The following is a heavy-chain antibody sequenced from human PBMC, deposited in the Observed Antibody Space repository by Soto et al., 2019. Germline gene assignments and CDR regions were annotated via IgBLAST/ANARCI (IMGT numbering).Heavy chain of an antibody. CDR3: AREASSSWYGAFDI. CDR2: IIPIFGTA. Sequence: SVKFSCKASGGTFSSYAISWVRQAPGQGLEWMGGIIPIFGTANYAQKFQGRVTITADESTSTAYMELSSLRSEDTAVYYCAREASSSWYGAFDIWGQGTMVTVSS. D-gene: IGHD6-13*01. J-gene: IGHJ3*02. CDR1: GGTFSSYA. V-gene: IGHV1-69*13.